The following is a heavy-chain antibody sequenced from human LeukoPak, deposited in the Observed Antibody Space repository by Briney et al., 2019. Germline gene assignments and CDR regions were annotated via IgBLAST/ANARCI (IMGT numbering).Heavy chain of an antibody. J-gene: IGHJ4*02. D-gene: IGHD3-3*02. CDR2: IYSGGST. CDR1: GFTVSSNF. Sequence: GSLRLSCAASGFTVSSNFMSWVRQAPGKGLEWVSVIYSGGSTYYADSVKGRFTISRHNSKNTLYLQMNSLRAEDTAVYYCARLYGTFLEWSPYFDYWGQGTLVTVSS. V-gene: IGHV3-53*04. CDR3: ARLYGTFLEWSPYFDY.